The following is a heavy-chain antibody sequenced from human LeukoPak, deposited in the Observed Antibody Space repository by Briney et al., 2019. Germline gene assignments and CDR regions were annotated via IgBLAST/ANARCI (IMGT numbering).Heavy chain of an antibody. CDR3: AGGSQQLVRGWFDP. D-gene: IGHD6-13*01. V-gene: IGHV3-21*01. J-gene: IGHJ5*02. CDR1: GFTFSRYW. CDR2: ISSSSSYI. Sequence: PGGSLRLSCAASGFTFSRYWMSWVRQAPGKGLEWVSSISSSSSYIYYADSVKGRFTISRDNAKNSLYLQMNSLRAEDTAVYYCAGGSQQLVRGWFDPWGQGTLVTVSS.